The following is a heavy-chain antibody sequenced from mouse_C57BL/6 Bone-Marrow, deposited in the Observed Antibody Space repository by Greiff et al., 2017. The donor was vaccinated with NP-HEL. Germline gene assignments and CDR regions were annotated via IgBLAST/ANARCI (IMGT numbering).Heavy chain of an antibody. Sequence: LVEPGASVKISCKSSGYSFTDYNMNWVKQSNGKSLEWIGVINPNYGTTSYNQKFKGKATLTVDQSSSTAYMQLNSLTSEDSAVYYCARGGVTRYYYAMDYWGQGTSVTVSS. CDR3: ARGGVTRYYYAMDY. J-gene: IGHJ4*01. CDR1: GYSFTDYN. V-gene: IGHV1-39*01. CDR2: INPNYGTT. D-gene: IGHD2-2*01.